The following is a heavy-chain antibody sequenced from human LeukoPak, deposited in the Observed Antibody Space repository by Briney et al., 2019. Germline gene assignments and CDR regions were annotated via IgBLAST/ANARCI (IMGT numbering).Heavy chain of an antibody. CDR3: ARPPHYYDTSGHSV. Sequence: SSETLSLTCTVSGDSISSYYWSWLRQPPGKRLEWIGYVSNIETTNYNPSLKSRVTISVDTSKNQFSLRLNSVTAADTAVYYCARPPHYYDTSGHSVWGQGTLVTVSS. V-gene: IGHV4-59*01. J-gene: IGHJ4*02. CDR1: GDSISSYY. D-gene: IGHD3-22*01. CDR2: VSNIETT.